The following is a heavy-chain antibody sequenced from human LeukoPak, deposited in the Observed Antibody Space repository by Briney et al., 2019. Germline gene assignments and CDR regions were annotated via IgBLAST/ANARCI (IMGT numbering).Heavy chain of an antibody. Sequence: KSSETLSLTCAVYGGSFSGYYWSWIRQPPGKGLEWIGEINHSGSTNYNPSLKSRVTISVDTSKNQFSLKLSSVTAADTAVYYCARAGDIVVVPAAVSDYWGQGTLVTVSS. D-gene: IGHD2-2*01. J-gene: IGHJ4*02. CDR1: GGSFSGYY. CDR2: INHSGST. V-gene: IGHV4-34*01. CDR3: ARAGDIVVVPAAVSDY.